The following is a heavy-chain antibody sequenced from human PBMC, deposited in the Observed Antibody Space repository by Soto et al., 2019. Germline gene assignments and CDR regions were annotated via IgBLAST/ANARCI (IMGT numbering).Heavy chain of an antibody. CDR3: AKDRGHNWNYGAHDAFDI. J-gene: IGHJ3*02. D-gene: IGHD1-7*01. CDR2: ISGSGGST. CDR1: GFTFSSYA. V-gene: IGHV3-23*01. Sequence: XESLRLSCAASGFTFSSYARSWVRQAPGKGLEWVSAISGSGGSTYYADSVKGRFTISRDNSKNTLYLQMNSLRAEDTAVYYCAKDRGHNWNYGAHDAFDICGQGTMVTVSS.